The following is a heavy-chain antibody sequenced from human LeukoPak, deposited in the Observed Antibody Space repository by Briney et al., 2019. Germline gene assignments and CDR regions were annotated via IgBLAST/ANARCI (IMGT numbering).Heavy chain of an antibody. CDR2: ISVSGGST. D-gene: IGHD3-22*01. J-gene: IGHJ4*02. CDR3: AKSYYFDGGVYYFFDY. V-gene: IGHV3-23*01. CDR1: GFTFSKYA. Sequence: GGSLRLSCAASGFTFSKYAMTWVRRAPGKGLEWVSGISVSGGSTNYADSVKGRFTISRDNSKNTLYLQMNSLRAEDTAVYYCAKSYYFDGGVYYFFDYWGQGTLVTVSS.